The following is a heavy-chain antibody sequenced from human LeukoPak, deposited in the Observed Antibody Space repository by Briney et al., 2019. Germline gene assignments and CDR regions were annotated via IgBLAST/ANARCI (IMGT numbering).Heavy chain of an antibody. J-gene: IGHJ4*02. Sequence: ASVKVSCKASGHTFTSYSINWVQQAPGQGLEWMGWISTYNGNTNYAQKLQGRVTMTTDTSTSTAYMELRSLRSDDTAVYYCAKDRWRDGSSSFDNWGQGTLVTVSS. CDR3: AKDRWRDGSSSFDN. CDR2: ISTYNGNT. V-gene: IGHV1-18*01. D-gene: IGHD6-6*01. CDR1: GHTFTSYS.